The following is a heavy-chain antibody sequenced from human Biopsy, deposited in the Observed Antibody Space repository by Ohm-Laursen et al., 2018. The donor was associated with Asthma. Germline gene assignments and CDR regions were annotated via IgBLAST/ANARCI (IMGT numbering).Heavy chain of an antibody. CDR1: GGTFNTYV. D-gene: IGHD2-15*01. CDR2: INSGFGTT. Sequence: SSVKASCKSLGGTFNTYVIGWVRQAPGQGLEWMGGINSGFGTTTYPQKFQDRVTITADDSTSTVYMELSSLRSEDTAVYYCARKAGSCISRSCYSLDFWGQGTLVTVPS. J-gene: IGHJ4*02. CDR3: ARKAGSCISRSCYSLDF. V-gene: IGHV1-69*01.